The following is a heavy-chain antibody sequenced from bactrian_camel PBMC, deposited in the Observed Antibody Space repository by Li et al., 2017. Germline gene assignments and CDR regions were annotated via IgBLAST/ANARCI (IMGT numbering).Heavy chain of an antibody. J-gene: IGHJ4*01. D-gene: IGHD1*01. Sequence: HVQLVESGGGSVQTGGSLTLSCVASGYDYSRLYMAWFRQRPGQEREAVAAIDNTGSATYTHSVAGRFTISKDNAKNTLFLQMNSLTIEDSAMYYCAADVVNLQMARWYTYWGQGTQVTVS. CDR1: GYDYSRLY. V-gene: IGHV3S53*01. CDR2: IDNTGSA. CDR3: AADVVNLQMARWYTY.